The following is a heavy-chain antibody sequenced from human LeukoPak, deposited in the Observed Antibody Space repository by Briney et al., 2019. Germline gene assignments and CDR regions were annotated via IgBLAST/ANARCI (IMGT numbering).Heavy chain of an antibody. CDR2: IYHSGST. J-gene: IGHJ6*03. CDR1: GGSISSSNW. D-gene: IGHD3-16*01. V-gene: IGHV4-4*02. Sequence: SETLSLTCAASGGSISSSNWWSWVRQPPGKGLEWIGEIYHSGSTNYNPSLKSRVTISVDTSKNQFSLKLSSVTAADTAVYYCARDPGEFNYYYMDVWGEGTTVTVSS. CDR3: ARDPGEFNYYYMDV.